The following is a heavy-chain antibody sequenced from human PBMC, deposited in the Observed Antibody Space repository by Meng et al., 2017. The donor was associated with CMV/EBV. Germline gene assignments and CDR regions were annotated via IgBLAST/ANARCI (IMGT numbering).Heavy chain of an antibody. CDR3: ASDCSSTSCSYYYYGMDV. CDR2: IKQDGSEK. D-gene: IGHD2-2*01. Sequence: GESLKISCAASGFTFSSYWMSWVRQAPGKGLEWVANIKQDGSEKYYVDSVKGRFTISRDNAKSSLYLQMNSLRAEDTAVYYCASDCSSTSCSYYYYGMDVWGQGTTVTVSS. V-gene: IGHV3-7*01. J-gene: IGHJ6*02. CDR1: GFTFSSYW.